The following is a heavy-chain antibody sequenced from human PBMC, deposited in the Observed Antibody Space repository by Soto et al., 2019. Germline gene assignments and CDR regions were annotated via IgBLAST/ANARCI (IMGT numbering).Heavy chain of an antibody. CDR1: GDSVSTSSNY. Sequence: PSETLSITCTVSGDSVSTSSNYWHWIRQPPGQGMEWIASIYYSGSTSYKPSLKTRVTIPMDTSRNQFPLHLSSVTAADAAIDYWARLSFRGGFSYYMGVWGKGTPVTVSS. J-gene: IGHJ6*03. CDR3: ARLSFRGGFSYYMGV. D-gene: IGHD2-15*01. V-gene: IGHV4-39*01. CDR2: IYYSGST.